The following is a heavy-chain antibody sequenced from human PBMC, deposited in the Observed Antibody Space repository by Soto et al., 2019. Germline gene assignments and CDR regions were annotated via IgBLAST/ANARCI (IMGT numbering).Heavy chain of an antibody. V-gene: IGHV1-46*03. CDR2: INPSGGST. J-gene: IGHJ6*03. Sequence: GASVKVSCKASGYTFTSYYMHWVRQAPGQGLEWMGIINPSGGSTSYAQKFQGRVTMTRDTSTSTVYMELSSLRSEDTAVYYCARDPSQLLWFGESIIMQFSWPAKGYYYYMDVWGKGTTVTVSS. D-gene: IGHD3-10*01. CDR1: GYTFTSYY. CDR3: ARDPSQLLWFGESIIMQFSWPAKGYYYYMDV.